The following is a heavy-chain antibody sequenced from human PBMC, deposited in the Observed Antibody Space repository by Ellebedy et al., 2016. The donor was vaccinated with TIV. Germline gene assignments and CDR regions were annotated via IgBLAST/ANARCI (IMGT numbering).Heavy chain of an antibody. CDR1: GFTFNNYA. J-gene: IGHJ4*02. V-gene: IGHV3-66*01. Sequence: GESLKISCAASGFTFNNYAMSWVRQAPGKGLEWVSVISSGGTTYYADSVKGRFSVSRDNANNTMYLQMNSLRAGDTAIYYCARRYTSGWAPFHYWGQGTLVTVSS. D-gene: IGHD6-19*01. CDR2: ISSGGTT. CDR3: ARRYTSGWAPFHY.